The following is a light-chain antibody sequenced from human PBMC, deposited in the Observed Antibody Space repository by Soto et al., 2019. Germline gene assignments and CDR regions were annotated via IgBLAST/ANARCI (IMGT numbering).Light chain of an antibody. CDR1: QRLVPSDGNSY. CDR2: RVS. CDR3: MQGSHWPGT. J-gene: IGKJ1*01. V-gene: IGKV2-30*02. Sequence: DGVMTLSPLSLPVTLGQPASISCRPSQRLVPSDGNSYLSGLQQRPGQSPRRLIYRVSSRDSGVPDRFSGGGSGTDFTLKISSVQAEDVGVYYCMQGSHWPGTFGQGTKVDIK.